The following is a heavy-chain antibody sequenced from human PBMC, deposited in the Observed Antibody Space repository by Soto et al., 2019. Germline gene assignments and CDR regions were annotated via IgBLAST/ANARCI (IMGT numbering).Heavy chain of an antibody. Sequence: EVQLVESGGGLVKPGRSLRLSCTASGFTFGDYAMSWFRQAPGKGLEWVGFIRSKAYGGTTEYAASVKGRFTISRDDSKSIAYLQMNSLKTEDTAVYYCTRDQVWYSSGWKGYWYFDLWGRGTLVTVSS. CDR3: TRDQVWYSSGWKGYWYFDL. V-gene: IGHV3-49*05. J-gene: IGHJ2*01. CDR2: IRSKAYGGTT. CDR1: GFTFGDYA. D-gene: IGHD6-19*01.